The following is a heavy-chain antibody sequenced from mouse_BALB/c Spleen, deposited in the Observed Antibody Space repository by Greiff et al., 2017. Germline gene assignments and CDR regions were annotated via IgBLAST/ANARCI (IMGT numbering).Heavy chain of an antibody. J-gene: IGHJ4*01. CDR1: GYTFTSYW. CDR3: ARKGRRGDYYAMDC. Sequence: QVHVKQSGAELAKPGASVKLSCTASGYTFTSYWMHWVKQRPGQGLEWIGYINPSTGYTEYNQKFKDKATLTADKSSSTAYMQLSSLTSEDSAVYYCARKGRRGDYYAMDCWGQGTSVTVSS. V-gene: IGHV1-7*01. CDR2: INPSTGYT.